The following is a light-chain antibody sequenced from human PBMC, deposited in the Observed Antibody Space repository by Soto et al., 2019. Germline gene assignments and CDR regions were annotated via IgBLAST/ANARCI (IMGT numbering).Light chain of an antibody. CDR2: EVN. CDR1: SSDVGGYDY. CDR3: SAYKTSNTLI. V-gene: IGLV2-14*01. J-gene: IGLJ1*01. Sequence: QSVLTQPASVSGSPGQSVTISCTGTSSDVGGYDYVSWYQQHPGTAPKLILYEVNNRPSGVSNRFSGSKSGNTASLIISGLQTEDEANYYCSAYKTSNTLIFGTGTKVTVL.